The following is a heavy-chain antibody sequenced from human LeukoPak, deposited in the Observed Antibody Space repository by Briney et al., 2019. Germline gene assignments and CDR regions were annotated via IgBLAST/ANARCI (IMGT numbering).Heavy chain of an antibody. J-gene: IGHJ3*02. CDR2: IYYSGST. CDR1: GGSVSSGSYY. V-gene: IGHV4-61*01. D-gene: IGHD4-17*01. CDR3: ARSDYGDAFDI. Sequence: SETLSLTCTVSGGSVSSGSYYWSWIRQPPGKGLEWIGYIYYSGSTNYNPSLQSRVTISVDTSKNQFSLKLSSVTAADTAVYYCARSDYGDAFDIWGQGTMVTVSS.